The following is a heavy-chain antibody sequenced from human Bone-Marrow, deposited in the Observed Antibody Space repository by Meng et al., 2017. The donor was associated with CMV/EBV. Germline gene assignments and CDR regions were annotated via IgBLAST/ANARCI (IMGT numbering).Heavy chain of an antibody. J-gene: IGHJ6*02. D-gene: IGHD1-14*01. CDR3: ARSSENYYYYGMDV. Sequence: GESLKISCAASGFSFSLYGMHWVRQAPGKGLEWVSSISSSSSYIYYADSVKGRFTISRDNAKNSLYLQMNSLRAEDTAVYYCARSSENYYYYGMDVWGQGTTVTVSS. CDR1: GFSFSLYG. V-gene: IGHV3-21*01. CDR2: ISSSSSYI.